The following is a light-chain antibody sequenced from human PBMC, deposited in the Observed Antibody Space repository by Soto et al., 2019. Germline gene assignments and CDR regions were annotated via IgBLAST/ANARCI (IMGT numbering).Light chain of an antibody. J-gene: IGKJ2*01. CDR3: QHYDTYSYD. Sequence: DIQMTQSPSTLSAYVGDRVTITCRASQYIGDSLAWYQQRPGKAPKLLIYKASILENGVPSRFSGSGSGTQFTLSIAGLQPDDFATYYCQHYDTYSYDFGHGTKLEIK. CDR1: QYIGDS. V-gene: IGKV1-5*03. CDR2: KAS.